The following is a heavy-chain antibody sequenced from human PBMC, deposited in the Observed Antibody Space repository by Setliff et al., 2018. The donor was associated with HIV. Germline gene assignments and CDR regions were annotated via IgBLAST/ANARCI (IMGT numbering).Heavy chain of an antibody. Sequence: SVKVSCKTSGSTFSSYGISWVRQAPGQGLEWMGGIIPMFGTGFYAQKFQGRVTITTDESRSTAYMELSSLSSEDTAVFYCARVGHSSSYHYYGIDVWGQGTTVTVSS. CDR2: IIPMFGTG. J-gene: IGHJ6*02. CDR1: GSTFSSYG. CDR3: ARVGHSSSYHYYGIDV. V-gene: IGHV1-69*05. D-gene: IGHD6-13*01.